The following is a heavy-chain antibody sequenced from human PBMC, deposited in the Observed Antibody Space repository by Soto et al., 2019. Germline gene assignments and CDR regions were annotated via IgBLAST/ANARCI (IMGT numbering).Heavy chain of an antibody. CDR1: GYSFTSYA. CDR2: ISPGNGNT. J-gene: IGHJ3*02. V-gene: IGHV1-3*01. CDR3: TRTSFGVVTYGFDI. Sequence: QVQFVQSGAEVKKPGASVRVSCKASGYSFTSYAIHWLRQAPGQRPEWMGWISPGNGNTKYSENFQGRVTITRGTSASTAYMDLSSLRSEDTAVYYCTRTSFGVVTYGFDIWGQGTMVTVSS. D-gene: IGHD3-3*01.